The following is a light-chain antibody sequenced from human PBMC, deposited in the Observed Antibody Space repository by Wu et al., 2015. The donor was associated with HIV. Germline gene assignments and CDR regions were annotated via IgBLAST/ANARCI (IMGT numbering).Light chain of an antibody. CDR3: QQRSNWPPLYT. CDR2: GAS. J-gene: IGKJ2*01. CDR1: QSVSSN. Sequence: EIVMTQSPATLSVSPGERATLSCWASQSVSSNLAWYQQKPGQAPRLLIYGASTRATGIPARFSGSGSGTEFTLTISSLQSEDFAVYYCQQRSNWPPLYTFGQGTKLEIK. V-gene: IGKV3-15*01.